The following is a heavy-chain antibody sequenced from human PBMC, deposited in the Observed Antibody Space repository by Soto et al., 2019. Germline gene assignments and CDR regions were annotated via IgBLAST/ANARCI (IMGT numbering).Heavy chain of an antibody. CDR1: GYTFNTYG. D-gene: IGHD3-3*01. CDR2: ISAYDGKT. Sequence: ASVNVSCKTSGYTFNTYGINWVRQAPGQGLELMGWISAYDGKTTYAEKFQGRVTLTTDTSTSTAYMELRSLRSDDTAIYYCARDPHEFWTGYWFDPWGQGTPVTVSS. CDR3: ARDPHEFWTGYWFDP. V-gene: IGHV1-18*01. J-gene: IGHJ5*02.